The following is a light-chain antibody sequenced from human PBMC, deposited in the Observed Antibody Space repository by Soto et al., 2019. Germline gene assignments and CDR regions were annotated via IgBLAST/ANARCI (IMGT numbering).Light chain of an antibody. CDR2: EVN. CDR1: SSDVGAYNY. CDR3: SSYAGSNNLV. V-gene: IGLV2-8*01. Sequence: QSALTQPPSASGSPGQSVTISCTGSSSDVGAYNYVSWYQQHPGKAPKLLIYEVNKRPSGVPGRFSGSKSDNTASLTVSGLQGDDEADYYCSSYAGSNNLVFGGGTKLTVL. J-gene: IGLJ3*02.